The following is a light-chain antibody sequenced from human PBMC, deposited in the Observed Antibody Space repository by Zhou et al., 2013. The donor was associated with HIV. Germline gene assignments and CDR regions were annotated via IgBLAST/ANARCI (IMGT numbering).Light chain of an antibody. CDR2: KVS. CDR1: QSLVHSDGNTY. V-gene: IGKV2-30*02. J-gene: IGKJ1*01. Sequence: DVVMTQSPLSLPVTLGQPASISCRSSQSLVHSDGNTYLNWFQQRPGQSPRRLIYKVSNRDSGVPDRFSGSGSGTDFTLKISRVEAEDVGVYYCMQGTHWPPWTFAKGPRW. CDR3: MQGTHWPPWT.